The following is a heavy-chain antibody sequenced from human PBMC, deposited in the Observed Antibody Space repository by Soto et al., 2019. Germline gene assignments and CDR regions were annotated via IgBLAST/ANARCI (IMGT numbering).Heavy chain of an antibody. D-gene: IGHD2-15*01. CDR2: IYSGGST. J-gene: IGHJ4*02. CDR3: ARDSPCSGGSCYSAPDY. Sequence: GGSLRLSCAASGFTVSSNYMSWVRQAPGKGLEWVSVIYSGGSTYYADSVKGRFTISRDNSKNTLYLQMNSLRAEDTAVYYCARDSPCSGGSCYSAPDYWGQGTLVTVSS. CDR1: GFTVSSNY. V-gene: IGHV3-66*01.